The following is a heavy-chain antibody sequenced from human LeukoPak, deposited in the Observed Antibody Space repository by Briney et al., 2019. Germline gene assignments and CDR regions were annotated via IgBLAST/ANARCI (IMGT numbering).Heavy chain of an antibody. J-gene: IGHJ5*02. CDR2: INPNSGGT. CDR3: ARASTPDYGMNWFDP. D-gene: IGHD4/OR15-4a*01. Sequence: GASVKVSCKASGYTFTGYYMHWVRQAPGQGLEWMGWINPNSGGTNYAQKFQGWVTMTRDTSISTAYMELSRLRSDDTAVYYCARASTPDYGMNWFDPWGQGTLVTVSS. CDR1: GYTFTGYY. V-gene: IGHV1-2*04.